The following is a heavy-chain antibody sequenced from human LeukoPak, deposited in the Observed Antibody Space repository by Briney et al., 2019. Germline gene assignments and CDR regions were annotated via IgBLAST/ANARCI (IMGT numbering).Heavy chain of an antibody. D-gene: IGHD1-26*01. V-gene: IGHV4-38-2*02. CDR3: ARDPNGIVGAGGFDP. Sequence: PSETLSLTCTVSGYSISSGYYWGWIRQPPGKGLEWIGSIYHSGSTYYNPSLKSRVTISVDTSKNQFSLKLSSVTAADTAVYYCARDPNGIVGAGGFDPWGQGTLVTVSS. J-gene: IGHJ5*02. CDR2: IYHSGST. CDR1: GYSISSGYY.